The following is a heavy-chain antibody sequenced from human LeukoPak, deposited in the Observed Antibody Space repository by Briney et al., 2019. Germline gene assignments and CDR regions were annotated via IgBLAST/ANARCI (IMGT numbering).Heavy chain of an antibody. V-gene: IGHV4-59*01. D-gene: IGHD6-19*01. CDR1: GGSISSYY. J-gene: IGHJ3*02. CDR2: IYYSGST. Sequence: SETLSLTCTVSGGSISSYYWSWIRKPPGKGLEWIGYIYYSGSTNYNPSLKSRVTISVDTSKNQFSLKLSSVTAADTAVYYCARTSYSSGWYHAFDIWGQGTMVTVSS. CDR3: ARTSYSSGWYHAFDI.